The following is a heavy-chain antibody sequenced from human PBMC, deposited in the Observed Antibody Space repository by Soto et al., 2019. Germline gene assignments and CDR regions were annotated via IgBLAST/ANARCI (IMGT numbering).Heavy chain of an antibody. J-gene: IGHJ6*02. CDR2: ISYDGSNK. CDR3: ARDDYGDYDENYYYGMDV. CDR1: GFTFSNYY. Sequence: PGGSLRLSCAASGFTFSNYYMDWVRQAPGKGLEWVAVISYDGSNKYYADSVKGRFTISRDNSKNTLYLQMNSLRAEDTAVYYCARDDYGDYDENYYYGMDVWGQGTTVTVSS. V-gene: IGHV3-30-3*01. D-gene: IGHD4-17*01.